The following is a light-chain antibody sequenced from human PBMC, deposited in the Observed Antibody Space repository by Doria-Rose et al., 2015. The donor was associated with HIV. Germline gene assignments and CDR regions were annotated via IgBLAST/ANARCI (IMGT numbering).Light chain of an antibody. Sequence: TQSPGTLSLSPWERATLSCRASQSFSSTYLAWYQQKPGQAPSLLIYDGSTRATGISDRFSASGSGTDLTLTINRLEPEDFALYYCHQYGTSWTFGQGTKVEI. J-gene: IGKJ1*01. CDR1: QSFSSTY. CDR3: HQYGTSWT. CDR2: DGS. V-gene: IGKV3-20*01.